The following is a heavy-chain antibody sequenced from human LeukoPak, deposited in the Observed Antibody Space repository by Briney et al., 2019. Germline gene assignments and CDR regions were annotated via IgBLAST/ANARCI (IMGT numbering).Heavy chain of an antibody. CDR1: GFDFSGSA. V-gene: IGHV3-73*01. CDR2: IRIKANSYAT. J-gene: IGHJ4*02. Sequence: PGGSLRLSCAASGFDFSGSAIHWVRQASGKGLEWVGRIRIKANSYATAYAASVKGRFTISRDDSKNTAYLQMNSLRAEDTAIYYCATYRQVLLPFESWGQGTLVTVSS. D-gene: IGHD2-8*02. CDR3: ATYRQVLLPFES.